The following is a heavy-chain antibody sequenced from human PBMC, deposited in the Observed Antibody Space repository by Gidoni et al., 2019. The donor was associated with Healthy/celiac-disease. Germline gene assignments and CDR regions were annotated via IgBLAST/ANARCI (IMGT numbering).Heavy chain of an antibody. CDR3: ARGEGYCSGGSCYLYWFDP. J-gene: IGHJ5*02. V-gene: IGHV4-34*01. D-gene: IGHD2-15*01. Sequence: QVQLQQWGAALLKPSETLSLTCASYAGSFSGYYWSWIRQPPGKGLEWIGEINHSGSTNYNPSLKSRVTISVDTSKNQFSLKLSSVTAADTAVYYCARGEGYCSGGSCYLYWFDPWGQGTLVTVSS. CDR2: INHSGST. CDR1: AGSFSGYY.